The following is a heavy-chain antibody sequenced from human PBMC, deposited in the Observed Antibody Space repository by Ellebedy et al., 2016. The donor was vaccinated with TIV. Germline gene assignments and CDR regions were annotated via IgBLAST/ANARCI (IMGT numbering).Heavy chain of an antibody. V-gene: IGHV1-18*04. CDR3: ARVIGLFDCDGAICSPPPPLDY. D-gene: IGHD2-21*01. Sequence: ASVKVSCKASGYTFTSFGISWMRQAPGQGLEWMGWISAYSGNTNYVQKFQGRVTMTTDTSTSTSYMELRSLRSDDTAVYFCARVIGLFDCDGAICSPPPPLDYWGRGTLVTVSS. CDR2: ISAYSGNT. CDR1: GYTFTSFG. J-gene: IGHJ4*02.